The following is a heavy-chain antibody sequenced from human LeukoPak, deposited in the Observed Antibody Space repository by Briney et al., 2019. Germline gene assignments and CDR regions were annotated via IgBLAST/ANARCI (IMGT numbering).Heavy chain of an antibody. J-gene: IGHJ1*01. V-gene: IGHV3-43D*03. D-gene: IGHD6-13*01. CDR3: AKGPGAAVGKRYIQH. CDR2: ISWDSGNT. Sequence: PGGSRRLSCAASGFTFNDYAMHWVRQAPGKGLEWVSLISWDSGNTYYADSVKGRFTISRDNSKNSLSLQMNSLRAEDTALYYCAKGPGAAVGKRYIQHWGQGTLVTISS. CDR1: GFTFNDYA.